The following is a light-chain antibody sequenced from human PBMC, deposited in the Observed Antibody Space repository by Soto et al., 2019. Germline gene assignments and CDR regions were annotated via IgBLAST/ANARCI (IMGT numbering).Light chain of an antibody. CDR2: EVY. Sequence: QSALTQPASVSGSPGQSITISCTGTNSDVGGYDRVSWYQHHPGKAPKLLIFEVYNRPSGISDRFSGSKSGDTASLTISGLQAEDEADYYCISYIPSTTTHWVFGGGNKVTVL. J-gene: IGLJ3*02. V-gene: IGLV2-14*01. CDR1: NSDVGGYDR. CDR3: ISYIPSTTTHWV.